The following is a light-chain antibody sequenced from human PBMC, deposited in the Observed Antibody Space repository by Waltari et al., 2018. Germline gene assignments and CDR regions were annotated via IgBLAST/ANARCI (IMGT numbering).Light chain of an antibody. J-gene: IGLJ3*02. CDR3: LLYMGSGIWV. CDR2: KTS. CDR1: SGSLFATSS. V-gene: IGLV8-61*01. Sequence: HTVVTQEPSLPVSPGGTVTLTCALSSGSLFATSSPSWYQQSPGQTPRTLVYKTSIRSSGVPDRFSGSILGNKAALVITGAQADDESDYYCLLYMGSGIWVFGGGTKLTVL.